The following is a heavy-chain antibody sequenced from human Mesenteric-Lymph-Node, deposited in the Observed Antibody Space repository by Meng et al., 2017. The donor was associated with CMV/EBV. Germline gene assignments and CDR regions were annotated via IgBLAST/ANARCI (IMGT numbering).Heavy chain of an antibody. CDR3: ARVATMVRGFDP. D-gene: IGHD3-10*01. Sequence: ASVKVSCKASGYTFTGYYMHWVRQAPGQGLEWMGWISAYNGNTSYAQKFQGRVTMTRDTSTSTVYMELSSLRSEDTAVYYCARVATMVRGFDPWGQGTLVTVSS. J-gene: IGHJ5*02. V-gene: IGHV1-46*01. CDR1: GYTFTGYY. CDR2: ISAYNGNT.